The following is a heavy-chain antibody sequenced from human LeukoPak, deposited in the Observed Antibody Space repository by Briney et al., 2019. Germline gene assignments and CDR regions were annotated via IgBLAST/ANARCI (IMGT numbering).Heavy chain of an antibody. CDR1: GGSISSYY. D-gene: IGHD2-2*01. V-gene: IGHV4-59*08. CDR3: ARQLGYCSSTSCYADKVDY. Sequence: SETPSLTCTVSGGSISSYYWSWIRQPPGKGLEWIGYIYYSGSTNYNPSLKSRVTISVDTSKNQFSLKLSSVTAADTAVYYCARQLGYCSSTSCYADKVDYWGQGTLVTVSS. J-gene: IGHJ4*02. CDR2: IYYSGST.